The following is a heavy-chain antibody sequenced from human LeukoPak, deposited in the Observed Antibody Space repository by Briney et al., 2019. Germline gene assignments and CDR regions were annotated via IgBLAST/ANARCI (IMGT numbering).Heavy chain of an antibody. V-gene: IGHV3-23*01. D-gene: IGHD1-26*01. CDR2: ISGSGDSP. Sequence: PGGSLRLSCAASGFTFSSYAMSWVRQAPGKGLEWVSAISGSGDSPYYADSVKGRFTISRDNSKNTLSLQMNSLRAEDTAVYYCAKDLIVGATGTIDYWGQGTLVTVSS. CDR3: AKDLIVGATGTIDY. CDR1: GFTFSSYA. J-gene: IGHJ4*02.